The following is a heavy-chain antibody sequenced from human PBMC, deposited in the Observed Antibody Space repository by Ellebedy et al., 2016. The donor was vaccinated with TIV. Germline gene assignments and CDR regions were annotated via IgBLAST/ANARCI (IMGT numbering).Heavy chain of an antibody. V-gene: IGHV1-2*04. CDR3: ARDRDASMAAFYYYGLDV. Sequence: AASVKVSCKASGFTFTAYYMHWVRQAPGQGLEGMGWINPDTGGTNYAQKFQGWVTMTRDTSISTAYMELSRLRSDDTAVYYCARDRDASMAAFYYYGLDVWGQGTTVTVSS. CDR1: GFTFTAYY. CDR2: INPDTGGT. D-gene: IGHD2/OR15-2a*01. J-gene: IGHJ6*02.